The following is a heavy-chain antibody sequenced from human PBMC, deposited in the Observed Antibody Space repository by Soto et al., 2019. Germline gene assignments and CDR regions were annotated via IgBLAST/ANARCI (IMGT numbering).Heavy chain of an antibody. CDR1: GYTFATST. J-gene: IGHJ4*02. CDR2: IKAYSGNT. V-gene: IGHV1-18*01. D-gene: IGHD4-17*01. CDR3: AIADYGDDDY. Sequence: QLQLVQSGPEAKKPGASVKVSCKASGYTFATSTITWLRPAPGQGPEWMGWIKAYSGNTNYAQKLQGRLTMTTDTSPSTAYMELRSLTTDDTAIYYCAIADYGDDDYWGQGTLVTVSS.